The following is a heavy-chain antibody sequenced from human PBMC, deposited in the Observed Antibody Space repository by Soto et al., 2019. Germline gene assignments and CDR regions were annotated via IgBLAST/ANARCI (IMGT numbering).Heavy chain of an antibody. CDR2: VIPIFGPA. D-gene: IGHD3-16*01. V-gene: IGHV1-69*12. Sequence: QVQLVQSRAEVKKPGSSVKVSCKASGGTFSSYAISWVRQAPGQGREWMGGVIPIFGPANYAQKFQGRGTITADESTSTAYMELSSLRSEDTAVYYCGTTTFVHYYYYGMDVWGQGTTVTVSS. J-gene: IGHJ6*02. CDR3: GTTTFVHYYYYGMDV. CDR1: GGTFSSYA.